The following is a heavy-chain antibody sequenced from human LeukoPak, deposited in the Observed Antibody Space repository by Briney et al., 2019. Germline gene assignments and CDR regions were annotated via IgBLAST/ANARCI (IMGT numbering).Heavy chain of an antibody. CDR2: IRYDGSNK. V-gene: IGHV3-30*02. J-gene: IGHJ4*02. D-gene: IGHD6-13*01. CDR3: ARGGSSWYPFDY. Sequence: GGSLRLPCAASGFTFSSYGMHWVRQAPGKGLEWVAFIRYDGSNKYYADSVKGRFTISRDNAKNSLYLQMNSLRAEDTAVYYCARGGSSWYPFDYWGQGTLVTVSS. CDR1: GFTFSSYG.